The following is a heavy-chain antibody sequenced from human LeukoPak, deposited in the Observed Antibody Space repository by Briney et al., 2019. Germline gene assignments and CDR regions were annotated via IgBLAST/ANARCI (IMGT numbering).Heavy chain of an antibody. J-gene: IGHJ4*02. Sequence: GSLRLSCAASGFTFSDYYMSWIRQPPGKGLEWIGTIYYSGSTYCNPSLKSRVTISVDTSKNQFSLKLSSVTAADTAVYYCARLGGITIIVATADYWGQGTLVTVSS. CDR2: IYYSGST. CDR1: GFTFSDYY. D-gene: IGHD3-22*01. CDR3: ARLGGITIIVATADY. V-gene: IGHV4-39*01.